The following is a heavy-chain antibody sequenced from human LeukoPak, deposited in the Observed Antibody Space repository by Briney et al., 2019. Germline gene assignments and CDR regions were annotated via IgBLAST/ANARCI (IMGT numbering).Heavy chain of an antibody. D-gene: IGHD6-13*01. CDR3: ARSYSSTSYYYYGMDV. CDR1: GFTFSDYY. J-gene: IGHJ6*02. Sequence: GGSLRLSCAASGFTFSDYYMSWIRRAPGKGLEWVSCISSSGSTIYYADSVKGRFTISRDNSKNTLYLQMNSLRAEDTAVYYCARSYSSTSYYYYGMDVWGQGTTVTVSS. CDR2: ISSSGSTI. V-gene: IGHV3-11*04.